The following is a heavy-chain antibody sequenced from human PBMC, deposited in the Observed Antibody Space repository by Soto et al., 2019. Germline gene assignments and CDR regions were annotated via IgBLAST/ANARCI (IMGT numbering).Heavy chain of an antibody. CDR2: IFYTGTT. CDR1: GGSINNCY. J-gene: IGHJ4*01. CDR3: ARVGAKCSHAAY. Sequence: PEKLSLTSRVSGGSINNCYWSWFRQPPGEGLEWIGYIFYTGTTTYNPSLNSRVTISTDASNNQVSMKLKSGTAADTAVYFCARVGAKCSHAAYWA. V-gene: IGHV4-59*01. D-gene: IGHD2-15*01.